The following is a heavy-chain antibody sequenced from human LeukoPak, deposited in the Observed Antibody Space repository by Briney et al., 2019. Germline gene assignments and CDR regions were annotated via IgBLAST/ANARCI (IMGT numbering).Heavy chain of an antibody. J-gene: IGHJ3*01. CDR3: ARRKARGVIYP. V-gene: IGHV4-4*07. CDR1: GGSISSYY. CDR2: IYSSGSS. Sequence: SETLSLTCSVSGGSISSYYWSWIRQPAGKGLEWIGRIYSSGSSNYNPSLKSRVTMSVDTSKNQFSLKLSSVTAADTAVYYCARRKARGVIYPWGQGTMVTVSS. D-gene: IGHD3-10*01.